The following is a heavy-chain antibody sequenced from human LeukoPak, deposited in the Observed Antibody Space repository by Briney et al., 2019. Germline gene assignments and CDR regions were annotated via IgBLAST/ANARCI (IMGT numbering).Heavy chain of an antibody. J-gene: IGHJ4*02. D-gene: IGHD3-9*01. CDR3: AKDRKLRYFDWKYYFDY. Sequence: GGSLRLSCAASGFTFSDYYMSWIRQAPGKGLEWVSYISSSGSTIYYADSVKGRFTISRDNAKNSLYLQMNSLRAEDTAVYYCAKDRKLRYFDWKYYFDYWGQGTLVTVSS. V-gene: IGHV3-11*01. CDR2: ISSSGSTI. CDR1: GFTFSDYY.